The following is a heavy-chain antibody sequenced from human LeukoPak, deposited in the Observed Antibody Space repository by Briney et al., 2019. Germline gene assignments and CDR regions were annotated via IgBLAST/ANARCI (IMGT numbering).Heavy chain of an antibody. J-gene: IGHJ4*02. D-gene: IGHD6-25*01. V-gene: IGHV3-7*01. Sequence: GGSLRLSCVASGFTFSTYWMSWVRQAPGKGLEWVANIKQDGSEKYYVDSVKGRFTISRDNAKNSLYLQMNSLRAEDTAVYYCAPATSRVGYWGQGTLVTVSS. CDR3: APATSRVGY. CDR2: IKQDGSEK. CDR1: GFTFSTYW.